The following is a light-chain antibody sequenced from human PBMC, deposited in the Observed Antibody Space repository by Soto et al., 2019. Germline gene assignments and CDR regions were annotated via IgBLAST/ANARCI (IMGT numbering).Light chain of an antibody. CDR1: QSIRSSY. CDR3: HCQDFGNSRVYS. J-gene: IGKJ2*01. CDR2: AAS. V-gene: IGKV3-20*01. Sequence: IVLTQSPGTLSLSPGESATLSCRASQSIRSSYVAWYQQKPGQAPRLLIYAASARATGLTDRFSGSGSGTDFTLTISRLEPEDFAMYYCHCQDFGNSRVYSFGQGTKLEI.